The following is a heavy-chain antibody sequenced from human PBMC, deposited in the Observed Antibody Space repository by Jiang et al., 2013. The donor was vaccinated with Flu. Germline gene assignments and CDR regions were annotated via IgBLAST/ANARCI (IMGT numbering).Heavy chain of an antibody. CDR2: IYYTGSS. J-gene: IGHJ4*02. CDR3: ARQPGIAVAGTGFTFDY. D-gene: IGHD6-19*01. Sequence: PGLVKPSETLSLTCTVSGGSVNSGTYYWSWIRQPPGKGLEWIGYIYYTGSSDHNPSLKSRVTISVDTSKNQFSLKLSSVTAADTAVYYCARQPGIAVAGTGFTFDYWGQGTLVTVSS. CDR1: GGSVNSGTYY. V-gene: IGHV4-61*01.